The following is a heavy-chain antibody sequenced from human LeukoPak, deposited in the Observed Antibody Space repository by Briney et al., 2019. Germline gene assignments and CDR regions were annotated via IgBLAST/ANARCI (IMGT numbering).Heavy chain of an antibody. D-gene: IGHD4-17*01. CDR2: IRYDGSNK. J-gene: IGHJ6*03. Sequence: GGSLRLSCAASGFSFSSYGMHWVRQAPGKGLEWVAFIRYDGSNKYYADSVKGRFTISRDNSKNTLYLQMNSLRAEDTAVYYCAKGGADYGDFLGYYYYYYMDVWGKGTTVTISS. CDR1: GFSFSSYG. V-gene: IGHV3-30*02. CDR3: AKGGADYGDFLGYYYYYYMDV.